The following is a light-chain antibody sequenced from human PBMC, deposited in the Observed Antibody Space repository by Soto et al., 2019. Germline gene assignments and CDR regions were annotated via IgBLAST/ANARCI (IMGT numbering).Light chain of an antibody. Sequence: ILLTQSPGTLSLSPGERATLSCRASQSVSSTYLAWFQQKPGQAPRLLIYGASNRATGIPDRFSGSGSGTDFTLTISSLEPEDFAVYYCQQRSNWPGFGQGTRLEIK. V-gene: IGKV3-11*01. CDR1: QSVSSTY. CDR2: GAS. J-gene: IGKJ5*01. CDR3: QQRSNWPG.